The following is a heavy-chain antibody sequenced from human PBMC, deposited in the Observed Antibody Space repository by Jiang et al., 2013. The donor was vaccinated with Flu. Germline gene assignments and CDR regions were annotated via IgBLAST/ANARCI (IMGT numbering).Heavy chain of an antibody. CDR1: GGSISSSSYY. J-gene: IGHJ4*02. Sequence: GLLKPSETLSLTCTVSGGSISSSSYYWGWIRQPPGKGLEWIGSIYYSGSTYYNPSLKSRVTISVDTSKNQFSLKLSSVTAADTAVYYCARRRVTMGRYYFDYWGQGTLVTVSS. D-gene: IGHD4/OR15-4a*01. V-gene: IGHV4-39*01. CDR2: IYYSGST. CDR3: ARRRVTMGRYYFDY.